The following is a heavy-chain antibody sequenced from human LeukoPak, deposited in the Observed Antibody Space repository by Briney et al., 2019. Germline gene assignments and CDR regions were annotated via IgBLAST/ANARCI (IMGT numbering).Heavy chain of an antibody. CDR1: GGSFSGYY. V-gene: IGHV4-34*01. CDR2: INHSGST. D-gene: IGHD2-15*01. CDR3: ARGLSAIVY. J-gene: IGHJ4*02. Sequence: SETLSLTCAVYGGSFSGYYWSWIRQPPGKGLEWIGEINHSGSTNYNPSLRSRVIISVDTSKNQFSLKLSSVTAADTAVYYCARGLSAIVYWGQGTLVTVSS.